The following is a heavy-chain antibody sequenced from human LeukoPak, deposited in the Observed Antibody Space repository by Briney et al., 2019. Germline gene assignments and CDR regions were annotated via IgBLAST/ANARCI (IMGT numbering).Heavy chain of an antibody. CDR3: ARSTPSTNRNYPPLFSFDS. CDR2: IYYSGNT. Sequence: SETLSLTCTVSGGSITSHYWSWIRQPPGKGLEWIGYIYYSGNTNYNPSLKSRVTISVDTSKNQFSLSLTSVTAADTAVYYCARSTPSTNRNYPPLFSFDSWGQGALVTVSS. CDR1: GGSITSHY. J-gene: IGHJ4*02. D-gene: IGHD1-7*01. V-gene: IGHV4-59*11.